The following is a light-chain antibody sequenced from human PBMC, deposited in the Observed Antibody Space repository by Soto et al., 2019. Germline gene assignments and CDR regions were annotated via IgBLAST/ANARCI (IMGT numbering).Light chain of an antibody. J-gene: IGKJ5*01. CDR3: QQRSRWPPIT. CDR1: QSVSSY. V-gene: IGKV3-11*01. Sequence: EIVLTQSPATLSLSPGERATLSCRASQSVSSYLAWYQQKPGQAPRLLIYGASTRATDVPARFSGSGSGTDFTLTISSLEPEDFAVYYCQQRSRWPPITFGQGTRLEIK. CDR2: GAS.